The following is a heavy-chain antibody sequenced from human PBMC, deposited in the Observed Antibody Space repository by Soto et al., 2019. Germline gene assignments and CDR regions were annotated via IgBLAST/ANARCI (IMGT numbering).Heavy chain of an antibody. D-gene: IGHD3-10*01. V-gene: IGHV3-74*01. J-gene: IGHJ6*03. CDR3: ARGWFGPDV. CDR1: EFTFSGRS. Sequence: EVQLVESGGGLVQPGGSLRLSCAASEFTFSGRSMHWVRQAPGKGLVWVSGIDKVGTDSTYADSVKGRFTSSRDNAKNSVYRQMNSLRVDDTSVYYCARGWFGPDVWGKGTTVTVSS. CDR2: IDKVGTDS.